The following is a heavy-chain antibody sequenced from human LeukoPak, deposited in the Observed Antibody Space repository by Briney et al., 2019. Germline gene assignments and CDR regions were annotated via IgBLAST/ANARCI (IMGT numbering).Heavy chain of an antibody. D-gene: IGHD6-6*01. Sequence: SETLSLTCTVSGGSISSYYWSWIRQPPGKGLEWIGYIYTSGSTNYNPSLKSRVTISVDTSKNQLSLKLSSVTAADTAVYYCARHTEARPLDYWGQGTLVTVSS. CDR3: ARHTEARPLDY. V-gene: IGHV4-4*09. J-gene: IGHJ4*02. CDR2: IYTSGST. CDR1: GGSISSYY.